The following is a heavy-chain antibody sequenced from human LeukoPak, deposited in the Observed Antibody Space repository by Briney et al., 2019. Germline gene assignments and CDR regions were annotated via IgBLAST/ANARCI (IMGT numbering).Heavy chain of an antibody. J-gene: IGHJ4*02. V-gene: IGHV3-23*01. CDR3: AKGRVGGYVWGSYPPVF. D-gene: IGHD3-16*02. Sequence: GGSLRLSCAASGFTFSSYAMSWVRQAPGKGLEWVSAISGSGGSTYCADSVKGRFTISRDNSKNTLYLQMNSLRAEDTAVYYCAKGRVGGYVWGSYPPVFWGQGTLVTVSS. CDR2: ISGSGGST. CDR1: GFTFSSYA.